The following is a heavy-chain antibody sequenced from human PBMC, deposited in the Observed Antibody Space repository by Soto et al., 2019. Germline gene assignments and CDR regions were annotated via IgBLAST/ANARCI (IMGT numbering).Heavy chain of an antibody. D-gene: IGHD2-2*01. J-gene: IGHJ6*03. V-gene: IGHV3-11*01. CDR1: GFTFSDYY. CDR2: ISSSGSTI. Sequence: PGGSLRLSCAASGFTFSDYYMSWIRQAPGKGLEWFSYISSSGSTIYYADSVKGRFTISRDNAKNSLYLQMNSLRAEDTAVYYCARNLWTVPDYMDVWGKGTTVTVSS. CDR3: ARNLWTVPDYMDV.